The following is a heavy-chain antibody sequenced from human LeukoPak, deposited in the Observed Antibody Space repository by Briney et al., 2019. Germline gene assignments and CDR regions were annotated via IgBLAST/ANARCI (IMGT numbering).Heavy chain of an antibody. V-gene: IGHV3-23*01. CDR2: IGAGGTFT. D-gene: IGHD1-14*01. Sequence: GGSLKLSCTASGFTFSSYAMNWVRQAPGKGLEWVSGIGAGGTFTYYADSVKGRFTIFRDNSRNTLYLQMNSLRADDTAVYYCAKNLDFTTHRYYFYYWGQGTLVTVSS. CDR1: GFTFSSYA. J-gene: IGHJ4*02. CDR3: AKNLDFTTHRYYFYY.